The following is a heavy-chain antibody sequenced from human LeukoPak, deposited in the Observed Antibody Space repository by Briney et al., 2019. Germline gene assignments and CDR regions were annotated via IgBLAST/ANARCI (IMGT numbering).Heavy chain of an antibody. CDR2: INHSGST. CDR1: GGSFSGYY. V-gene: IGHV4-34*01. CDR3: ARKRGVRGLYGMDV. J-gene: IGHJ6*02. D-gene: IGHD3-10*01. Sequence: SETLSLTCAVYGGSFSGYYWSWIRQPPGKGLEWIGEINHSGSTNHNPSLKSRVTISVDTSKNQFSLKLSSVTAADTAVYYCARKRGVRGLYGMDVWGQGTTVTLSS.